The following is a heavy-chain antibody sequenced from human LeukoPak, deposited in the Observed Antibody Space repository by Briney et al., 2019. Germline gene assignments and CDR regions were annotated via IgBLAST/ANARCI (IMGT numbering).Heavy chain of an antibody. CDR2: ISGSGGST. CDR3: AKVEGYDFWSGYKKYFQH. J-gene: IGHJ1*01. V-gene: IGHV3-23*01. Sequence: SCKASGFTFSSYAMSWVRQAPGKGLEWVSAISGSGGSTYYADSVKGRFTISRDNSKNTLYLQMNSLRAEDTAVYYCAKVEGYDFWSGYKKYFQHWGQGTLVTVSS. D-gene: IGHD3-3*01. CDR1: GFTFSSYA.